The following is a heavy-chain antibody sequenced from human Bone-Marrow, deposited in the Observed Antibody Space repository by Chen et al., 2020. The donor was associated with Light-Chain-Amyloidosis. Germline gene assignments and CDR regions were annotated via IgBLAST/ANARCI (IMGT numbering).Heavy chain of an antibody. J-gene: IGHJ3*01. CDR2: IFYGDIT. Sequence: QLQESGPGLLEPSKTLSLTCTVSGVSTITSREYYWGWMRQTPGKGLEWIGSIFYGDITYYNPNLKSRVTLSVDPSNSRISLRLKSVTAGDTAMYYCARGPSEVEWGVVKSAFAFDFWGQGTMVTVSS. D-gene: IGHD2-21*01. V-gene: IGHV4-39*07. CDR1: GVSTITSREYY. CDR3: ARGPSEVEWGVVKSAFAFDF.